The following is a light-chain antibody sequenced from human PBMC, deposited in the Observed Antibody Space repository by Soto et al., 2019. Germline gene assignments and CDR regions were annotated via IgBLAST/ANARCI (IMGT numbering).Light chain of an antibody. V-gene: IGKV1-39*01. J-gene: IGKJ5*01. CDR1: QGISSY. CDR3: QQSYTAPSIT. Sequence: DIQMTQSPSSLSASVGDRVTMPCRASQGISSYLNWYQQKPGKAPKLMIYAASRLQGGVPSRFSGSGSGTDFTLSIRSLQPEDFATYYCQQSYTAPSITFGQGTRLEIK. CDR2: AAS.